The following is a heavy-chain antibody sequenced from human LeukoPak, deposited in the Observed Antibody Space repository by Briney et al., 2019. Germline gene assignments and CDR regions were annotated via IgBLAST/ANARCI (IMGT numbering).Heavy chain of an antibody. CDR1: GFTFGDYA. D-gene: IGHD1-1*01. J-gene: IGHJ2*01. CDR3: ARGRGQLSLSYFDL. Sequence: GGPLRLSCTSSGFTFGDYAMSWFRQAPGKGLEWVGFIRSKVYGATTDYAASVNGRFTISRDDSKSVAYLQMNNLKIEETAVYFCARGRGQLSLSYFDLWGRGTLVIVSS. CDR2: IRSKVYGATT. V-gene: IGHV3-49*03.